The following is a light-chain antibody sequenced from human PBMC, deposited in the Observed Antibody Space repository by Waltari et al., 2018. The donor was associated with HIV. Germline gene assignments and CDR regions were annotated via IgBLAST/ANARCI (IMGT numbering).Light chain of an antibody. CDR3: AAWDDSLSGYV. V-gene: IGLV1-47*01. CDR1: SSNIGSNY. J-gene: IGLJ1*01. Sequence: QSVLTQPPSASGTPGQRVTISCSGGSSNIGSNYGYWYQQLPGTAPKLLIYRNNQRPSGVPDRFSGSKSGTSASLAISGLRSEDEADYYCAAWDDSLSGYVFGTGTKVTVL. CDR2: RNN.